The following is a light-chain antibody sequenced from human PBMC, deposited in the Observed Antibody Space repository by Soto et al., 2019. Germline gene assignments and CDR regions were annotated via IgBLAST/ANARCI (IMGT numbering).Light chain of an antibody. CDR3: MQYTRSSWT. CDR1: QSLVHNDGNTY. CDR2: KVS. V-gene: IGKV2-24*01. Sequence: DIVMTQTPLSSPVTLGQAASISCRSSQSLVHNDGNTYLSWFQQRPGQPPRLLIYKVSDRFSGVTDRFSGSGAGTDFTLTISRVEAEDVGVYYCMQYTRSSWTFGQGTKVEI. J-gene: IGKJ1*01.